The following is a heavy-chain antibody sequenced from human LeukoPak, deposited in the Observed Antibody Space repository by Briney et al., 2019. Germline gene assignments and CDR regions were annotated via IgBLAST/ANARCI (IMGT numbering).Heavy chain of an antibody. J-gene: IGHJ4*02. Sequence: SVKVSCKASGGTFSSYAISWARQAPGQGLEWMGGIIPILGTANYAQKFQGRVTITADKSTSTAYMELSSLRSEDTAVYYCARAYDYGDYVGYYFDYWGQGTLVTVSS. V-gene: IGHV1-69*10. CDR1: GGTFSSYA. CDR2: IIPILGTA. D-gene: IGHD4-17*01. CDR3: ARAYDYGDYVGYYFDY.